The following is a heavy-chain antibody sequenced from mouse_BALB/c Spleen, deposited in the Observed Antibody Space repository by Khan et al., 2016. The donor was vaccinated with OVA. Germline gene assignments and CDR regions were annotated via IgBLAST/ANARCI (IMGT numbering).Heavy chain of an antibody. V-gene: IGHV5-9-3*01. Sequence: LVESGGGLVKPGGSLKLSCEVSGFTFSTYAMSWVRQTPEKRLEWVASISSDGDYTFYLDSVKGRFTISRDNAKNTLYLEMISPRSDDTAMFSCARSPYGNFGYWGQGTLVTVSA. CDR3: ARSPYGNFGY. J-gene: IGHJ3*02. CDR1: GFTFSTYA. D-gene: IGHD2-1*01. CDR2: ISSDGDYT.